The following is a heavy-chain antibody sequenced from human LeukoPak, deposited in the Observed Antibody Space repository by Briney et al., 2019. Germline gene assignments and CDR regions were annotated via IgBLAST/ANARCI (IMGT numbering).Heavy chain of an antibody. CDR3: ARNYYDSSGYYGAGDAFDI. CDR1: GGTFSSYA. CDR2: IIPIFGTA. Sequence: VKVSCKASGGTFSSYAISWVRQAPGQGLEWMGGIIPIFGTANYAQKFQGRVTITADESTSTAYMELSSLRSEDTAVYYCARNYYDSSGYYGAGDAFDIWGQGTMVTVSS. D-gene: IGHD3-22*01. J-gene: IGHJ3*02. V-gene: IGHV1-69*13.